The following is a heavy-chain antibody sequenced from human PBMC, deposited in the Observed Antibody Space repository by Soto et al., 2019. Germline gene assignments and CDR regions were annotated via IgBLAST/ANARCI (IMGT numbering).Heavy chain of an antibody. J-gene: IGHJ6*02. D-gene: IGHD3-10*01. CDR2: IKSKTDGGTT. CDR3: TTESYGSGSYPYYYYYYGMDV. CDR1: GFTFSNAW. V-gene: IGHV3-15*07. Sequence: PGGSLRLSCAASGFTFSNAWMNWVRQAPGKGLEWVGRIKSKTDGGTTDYAAPVKGRFTISRDDSKNTLYLQMNSLKTEDTAVYYCTTESYGSGSYPYYYYYYGMDVWGQGTTVTVSS.